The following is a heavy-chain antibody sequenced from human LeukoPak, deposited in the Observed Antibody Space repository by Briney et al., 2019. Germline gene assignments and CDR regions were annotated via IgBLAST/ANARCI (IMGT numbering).Heavy chain of an antibody. D-gene: IGHD2-15*01. CDR1: GGSIGGHY. CDR2: IYYNGNS. Sequence: SETLSLTCTVSGGSIGGHYWTWIRQTPGKGLEWIGYIYYNGNSDYNPSLKSRVTISIDTSKDEFSLKLSSVTAADTAVYYCARVAQLGYCSGGSCYARGAFDIWGQGTMVTVSS. V-gene: IGHV4-59*11. CDR3: ARVAQLGYCSGGSCYARGAFDI. J-gene: IGHJ3*02.